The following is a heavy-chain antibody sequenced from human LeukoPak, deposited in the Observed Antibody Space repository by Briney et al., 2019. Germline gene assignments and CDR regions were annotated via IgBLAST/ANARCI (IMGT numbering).Heavy chain of an antibody. J-gene: IGHJ4*02. V-gene: IGHV3-30-3*01. D-gene: IGHD3-10*01. Sequence: GGSLRLSCAASGFTFSSYAMHWVRQAPGKGLEWVAVISYDGSKKYYAGSVKGRFTISRDNSKNTLYLQMNSLRAEDTAVYYCARDYYASGSSDYWGQGTLVTVSS. CDR2: ISYDGSKK. CDR3: ARDYYASGSSDY. CDR1: GFTFSSYA.